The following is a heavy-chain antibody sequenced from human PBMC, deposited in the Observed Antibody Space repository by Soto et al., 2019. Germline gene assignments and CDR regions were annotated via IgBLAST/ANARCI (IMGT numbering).Heavy chain of an antibody. V-gene: IGHV3-48*01. J-gene: IGHJ4*02. CDR2: ISSSSSTI. Sequence: PGGSLRLSCTASGFTFSSHSMNRVRQATGKGLEWVSYISSSSSTIYYADSVKGRFTISRDNAKNSLYLQMNSLRAEDTAVYYCARVLDSGYDLYYFDYLGQGTLVTVSS. CDR3: ARVLDSGYDLYYFDY. CDR1: GFTFSSHS. D-gene: IGHD5-12*01.